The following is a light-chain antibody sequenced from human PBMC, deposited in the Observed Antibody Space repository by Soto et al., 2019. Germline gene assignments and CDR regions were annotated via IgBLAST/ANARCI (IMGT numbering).Light chain of an antibody. J-gene: IGLJ2*01. CDR2: GNS. CDR3: QSYDSSLSGSV. V-gene: IGLV1-40*01. Sequence: QSVLTQPPSVSGAPGQRVTISCTGSSSNIGAGYVVHWYQQLPGTAPKLLIYGNSNRPSGVPDRFSGSKSGTSASLAITGLQCEDEADYYCQSYDSSLSGSVFGGGTKLTVL. CDR1: SSNIGAGYV.